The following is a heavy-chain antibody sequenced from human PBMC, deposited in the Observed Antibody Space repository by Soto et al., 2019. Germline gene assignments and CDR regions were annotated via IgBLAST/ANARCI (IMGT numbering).Heavy chain of an antibody. V-gene: IGHV3-48*01. CDR2: ISSTGETT. J-gene: IGHJ4*02. CDR3: ARDVRLPDY. D-gene: IGHD3-10*02. Sequence: EVQLVESGGGLVPPGGSLRLSCAASGFTFSTYSMNWVRQAPGKGLEWVSFISSTGETTYYADSVKGRPTISRDNAKNSLFLQMNSLTAEDTAVYYCARDVRLPDYWGQGTLVTVSS. CDR1: GFTFSTYS.